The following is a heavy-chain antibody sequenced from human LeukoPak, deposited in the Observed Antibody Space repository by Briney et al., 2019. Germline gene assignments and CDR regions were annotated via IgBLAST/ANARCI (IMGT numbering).Heavy chain of an antibody. J-gene: IGHJ6*03. D-gene: IGHD2-2*01. CDR1: GYTFTSYG. Sequence: ASVKVSCKASGYTFTSYGISWVRQAPGQGLEWMGWISAYNGSTNYAQKFQGRVTMTTDTSTSTAYMELRSLRSDDTAVYYCARSSLYCSSSACPTYYYYYMDVWGKGTTVTVSS. CDR3: ARSSLYCSSSACPTYYYYYMDV. V-gene: IGHV1-18*01. CDR2: ISAYNGST.